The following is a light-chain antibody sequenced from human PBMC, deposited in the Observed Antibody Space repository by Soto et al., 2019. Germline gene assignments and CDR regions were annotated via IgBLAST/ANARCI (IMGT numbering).Light chain of an antibody. CDR1: QSVSGD. V-gene: IGKV3-15*01. J-gene: IGKJ4*01. CDR3: QQYNNWHPLT. CDR2: GAS. Sequence: EIIMTQSPATLSVSPGETATLSCRASQSVSGDLAWYQLRPGQAPRLLIYGASTRATGIPARFSGSGSGTEFTLTISSLQSEDFAVYYCQQYNNWHPLTFGGGTKVEIK.